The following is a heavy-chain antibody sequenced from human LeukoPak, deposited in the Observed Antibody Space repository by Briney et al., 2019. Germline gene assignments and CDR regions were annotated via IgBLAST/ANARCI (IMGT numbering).Heavy chain of an antibody. CDR1: GFIFSSSG. Sequence: QSGGSLRLSCAASGFIFSSSGMHWVRQAPGKGLEWVAAVWYDGSNKYYADSVKGRFTISRDNSKNTLYMQMNSLRAEDTAVYYCARDTDGIPGSYWGQGTLVTVSS. V-gene: IGHV3-33*01. CDR3: ARDTDGIPGSY. D-gene: IGHD5-24*01. J-gene: IGHJ4*02. CDR2: VWYDGSNK.